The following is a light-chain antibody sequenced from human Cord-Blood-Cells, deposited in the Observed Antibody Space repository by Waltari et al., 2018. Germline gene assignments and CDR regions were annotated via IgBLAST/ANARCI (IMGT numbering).Light chain of an antibody. CDR2: EVR. J-gene: IGLJ1*01. V-gene: IGLV2-14*01. CDR3: SSYTSSSTLDV. Sequence: QSALTQPASVSGSPGQSITISCTGTSSDVGGYNYVSWYQQHPGKAPKLMIYEVRNRPSGVANRVTGSKSGNTASLTISGLQAEDEADYYCSSYTSSSTLDVFGTGTKVTVL. CDR1: SSDVGGYNY.